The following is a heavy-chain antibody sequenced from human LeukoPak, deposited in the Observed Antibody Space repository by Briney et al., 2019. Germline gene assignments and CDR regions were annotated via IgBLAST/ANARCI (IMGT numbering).Heavy chain of an antibody. CDR2: IIPIFGTA. V-gene: IGHV1-69*06. CDR3: ARVLMGTLKYYFDY. CDR1: GYTFTGYY. J-gene: IGHJ4*02. D-gene: IGHD7-27*01. Sequence: ASVKVSCKASGYTFTGYYMHWVRQAPGQGLEWMGGIIPIFGTANYAQKFQGRVTITADKSTSTAYMELSSLRSEDTAVYYCARVLMGTLKYYFDYWGQGTLVTVSS.